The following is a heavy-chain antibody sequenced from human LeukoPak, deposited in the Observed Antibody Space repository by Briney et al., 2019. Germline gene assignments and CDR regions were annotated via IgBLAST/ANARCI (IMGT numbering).Heavy chain of an antibody. V-gene: IGHV1-3*01. Sequence: ASVKVSCKASGGTFSSYAISWVRQAPGQRLEWMGWINAGNGNTKYSQKFQGRVTITRDTSASTAYMELSSLRSEDTAVYYCARDLRGCSSTSCYGGGPFDPWGQGTLVSVSS. J-gene: IGHJ5*02. CDR3: ARDLRGCSSTSCYGGGPFDP. CDR2: INAGNGNT. D-gene: IGHD2-2*01. CDR1: GGTFSSYA.